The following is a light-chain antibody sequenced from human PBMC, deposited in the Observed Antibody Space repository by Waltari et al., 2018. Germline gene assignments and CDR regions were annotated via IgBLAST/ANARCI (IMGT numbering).Light chain of an antibody. Sequence: QSALTQPRSVSGSPGQSVTISCTGTNNDVGSYKFVSWYQQHPCKAPKVIISDVNKRPSGVPDRFSGSKSGNTASLTISGLQPEDEADYYCCSYAGTYTWVFGGGTKLTVL. CDR1: NNDVGSYKF. J-gene: IGLJ3*02. V-gene: IGLV2-11*01. CDR2: DVN. CDR3: CSYAGTYTWV.